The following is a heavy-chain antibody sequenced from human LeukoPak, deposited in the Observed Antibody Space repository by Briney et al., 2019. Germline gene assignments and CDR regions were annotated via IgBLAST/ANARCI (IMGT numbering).Heavy chain of an antibody. CDR3: ARDMSGWFGEFRDLGY. CDR1: GFTFSSYS. V-gene: IGHV3-21*01. J-gene: IGHJ4*02. Sequence: GGSLRLSCAASGFTFSSYSMNWVRQAPGKGLEWVSSISSSSSYIYYADSVKGRFTISRDNAKNSLYPQMNSLRAEDTAVYYCARDMSGWFGEFRDLGYWGQGTLVTVSS. D-gene: IGHD3-10*01. CDR2: ISSSSSYI.